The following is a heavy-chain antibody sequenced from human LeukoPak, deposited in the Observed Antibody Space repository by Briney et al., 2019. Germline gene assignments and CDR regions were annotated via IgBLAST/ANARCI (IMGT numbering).Heavy chain of an antibody. V-gene: IGHV1-69*05. J-gene: IGHJ5*02. Sequence: SVKVSCKASGGTFSSYAISWVRQAPGQGLEWMGGIIPIFGTASYAQKFQGRVTITTDESTSTAYMELSSLRSEDTAVYYCARGGVVVVAATGGWFDPWGQGTLVTVSS. CDR2: IIPIFGTA. CDR1: GGTFSSYA. D-gene: IGHD2-15*01. CDR3: ARGGVVVVAATGGWFDP.